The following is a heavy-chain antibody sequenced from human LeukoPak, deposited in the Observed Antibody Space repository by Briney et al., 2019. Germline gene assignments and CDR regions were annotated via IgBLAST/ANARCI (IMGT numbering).Heavy chain of an antibody. D-gene: IGHD1-1*01. J-gene: IGHJ4*02. CDR3: VSTTRSSPFDN. CDR1: GFTFSAHW. Sequence: PGGSLRLSCAASGFTFSAHWMSWVRQAPGKGLEWLANIKQDGSDKQYVDSVKGRFAISRDNAKTSVYLQMNSLRAEDTAVYYCVSTTRSSPFDNWGQGTLVTVSS. V-gene: IGHV3-7*01. CDR2: IKQDGSDK.